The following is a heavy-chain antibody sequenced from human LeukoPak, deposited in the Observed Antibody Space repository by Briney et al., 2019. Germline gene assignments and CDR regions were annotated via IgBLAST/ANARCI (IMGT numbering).Heavy chain of an antibody. CDR3: ARVKLGFDAFDI. CDR2: ISAYNGNT. J-gene: IGHJ3*02. D-gene: IGHD7-27*01. CDR1: GYTFTSYG. V-gene: IGHV1-18*01. Sequence: ASVKVSCKASGYTFTSYGISWVRRAPGQGLEWMGWISAYNGNTNYAQKLQGRVTMTTDTSTSTAYMELRSLRSDDTAVYYCARVKLGFDAFDIWGQGTMVTVSS.